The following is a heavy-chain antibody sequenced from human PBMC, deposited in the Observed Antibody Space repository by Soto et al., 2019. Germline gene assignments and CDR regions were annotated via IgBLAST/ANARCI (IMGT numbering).Heavy chain of an antibody. CDR3: ARVGSHFCSRDHCYGVDV. CDR2: IIPIVTTP. Sequence: QVRLVQSGAEVKKPGSSVKVSCEASGGTFSSYAVTWVRQAPGQGLEWMGGIIPIVTTPNYAQKFQGRLTISADKYTSTSYMELSSLRSEDSAVYHCARVGSHFCSRDHCYGVDVWGQGTTVIVSS. V-gene: IGHV1-69*06. D-gene: IGHD3-10*01. J-gene: IGHJ6*02. CDR1: GGTFSSYA.